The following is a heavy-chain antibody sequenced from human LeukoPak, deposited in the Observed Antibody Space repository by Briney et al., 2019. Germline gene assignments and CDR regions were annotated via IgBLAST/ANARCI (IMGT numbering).Heavy chain of an antibody. CDR1: GGSSSDTTYY. CDR2: IYFSET. V-gene: IGHV4-39*01. D-gene: IGHD3-22*01. J-gene: IGHJ3*02. Sequence: PSETLSLTCTVSGGSSSDTTYYWTWIRQPPGKGLEWIASIYFSETKYNPSLKSRVTISGDTSKNQFSLKLSSVTAADTAVYYCASPSKLVISRGGFDIWGQGTVVTVPA. CDR3: ASPSKLVISRGGFDI.